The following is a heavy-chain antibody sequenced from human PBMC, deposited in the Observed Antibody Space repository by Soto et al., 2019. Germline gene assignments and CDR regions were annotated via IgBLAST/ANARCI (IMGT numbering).Heavy chain of an antibody. V-gene: IGHV2-5*02. CDR1: GFSLNTRGVG. CDR3: AHNNYYGSGSVY. Sequence: SGATLVNPTQTLTLTCAFSGFSLNTRGVGVGWIRQPPGKALEWLALIYWDNDKRYSPSLKSRLTITKDTPKNHVVLMMTDMDPVDTATYYCAHNNYYGSGSVYWGQGTLVTVSS. J-gene: IGHJ4*02. D-gene: IGHD3-10*01. CDR2: IYWDNDK.